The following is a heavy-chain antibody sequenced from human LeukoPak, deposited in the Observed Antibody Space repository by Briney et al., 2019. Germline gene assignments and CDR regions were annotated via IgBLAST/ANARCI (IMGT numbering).Heavy chain of an antibody. CDR2: INTNTGNP. D-gene: IGHD6-19*01. V-gene: IGHV7-4-1*02. CDR1: GYTFTSYA. CDR3: ARGVKQWLVGAYYFDY. J-gene: IGHJ4*02. Sequence: GASVKVSCKASGYTFTSYAMNWVRQAPGQGLEWMGWINTNTGNPTYAQGFTGRFVFSLDTSVSTAYLQISSLKAEDTAVYYCARGVKQWLVGAYYFDYWGQGTLVTVSS.